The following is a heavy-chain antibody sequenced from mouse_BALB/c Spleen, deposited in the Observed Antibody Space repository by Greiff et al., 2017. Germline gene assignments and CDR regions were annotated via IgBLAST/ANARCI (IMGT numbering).Heavy chain of an antibody. CDR1: GFTFSSYT. Sequence: EVKLEESGGGLVKPGGSLKLSCAASGFTFSSYTMSWVRQTPEKRLEWVATISSGGSYTYYPDSVKGRFTISRDNAKNTLYLQMSSLKSEDTAMYYCTRGYDYGGQGTLVTVSA. CDR3: TRGYDY. CDR2: ISSGGSYT. J-gene: IGHJ3*01. V-gene: IGHV5-6-4*01.